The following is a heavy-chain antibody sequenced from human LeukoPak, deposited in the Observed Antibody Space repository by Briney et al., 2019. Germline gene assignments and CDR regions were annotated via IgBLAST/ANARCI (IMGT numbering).Heavy chain of an antibody. D-gene: IGHD6-19*01. CDR2: ISSSGGTI. V-gene: IGHV3-11*01. Sequence: GGSLRLSCAASGFTFSDYYMSWIRQAPGKGLEWVSYISSSGGTIYYADSVKGRFTISRDNAKNSLYLQMNSLRAEDTAVYYCARDVSSGWFPAFAFDIWGQGTMVTVSS. J-gene: IGHJ3*02. CDR3: ARDVSSGWFPAFAFDI. CDR1: GFTFSDYY.